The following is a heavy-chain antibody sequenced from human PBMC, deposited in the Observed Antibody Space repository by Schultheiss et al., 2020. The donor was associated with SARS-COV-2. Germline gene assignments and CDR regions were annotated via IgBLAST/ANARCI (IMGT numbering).Heavy chain of an antibody. CDR3: ARDKVVVVNDGYYYYYYGMDV. CDR1: GFTFSSYA. CDR2: ISYDGSNK. D-gene: IGHD2-2*01. J-gene: IGHJ6*02. Sequence: GASLKISCAASGFTFSSYAMHWVRQAPGKGLEWVAVISYDGSNKYYADSVKGRFTISRDNSKNTLYLQMNSLRAEDTAVYYCARDKVVVVNDGYYYYYYGMDVWGQGTTVTVSS. V-gene: IGHV3-30-3*01.